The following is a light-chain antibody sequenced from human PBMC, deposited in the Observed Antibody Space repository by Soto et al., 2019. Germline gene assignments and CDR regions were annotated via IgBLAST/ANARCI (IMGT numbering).Light chain of an antibody. V-gene: IGKV3-20*01. J-gene: IGKJ1*01. CDR3: KQYGSSRT. CDR2: GAS. CDR1: QSVSSSY. Sequence: EIVLTPSPGTLSLSPGERATLSFRASQSVSSSYLAWYQQKPGQAPRLLIFGASSRATGIPDRFSGSGSGTNFTLTITRLEPEDFAVYYCKQYGSSRTFGQGTKVDIK.